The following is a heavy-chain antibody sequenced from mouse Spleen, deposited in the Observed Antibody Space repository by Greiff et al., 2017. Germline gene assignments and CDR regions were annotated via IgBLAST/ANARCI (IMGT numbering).Heavy chain of an antibody. CDR1: GYTFTDYY. V-gene: IGHV1-19*01. D-gene: IGHD2-1*01. J-gene: IGHJ4*01. CDR2: INPYNGGT. Sequence: EVQVVESGPVLVKPGASVKMSCKASGYTFTDYYMNWVKQSHGKSLEWIGVINPYNGGTSYNQKFKGKATLTVDKSSSTAYMELNSLTSEDSAVYYCASNYVYAMDYWGQGTSVTVSS. CDR3: ASNYVYAMDY.